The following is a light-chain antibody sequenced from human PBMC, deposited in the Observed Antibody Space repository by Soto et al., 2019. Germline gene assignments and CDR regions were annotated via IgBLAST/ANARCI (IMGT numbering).Light chain of an antibody. CDR2: GAS. CDR3: QQYNDWPPWT. CDR1: QSVRGF. V-gene: IGKV3-15*01. Sequence: EVVMTQSPATLSVSPGERATLSCRTSQSVRGFLAWYQQKPGQAPRLLIYGASTRATGVPDRFSGSGSGTEFTLTISSPQSEDFAVYYCQQYNDWPPWTFGQGTKVELK. J-gene: IGKJ1*01.